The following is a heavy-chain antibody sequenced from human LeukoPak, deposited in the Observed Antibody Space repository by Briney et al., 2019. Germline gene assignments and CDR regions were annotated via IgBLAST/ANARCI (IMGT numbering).Heavy chain of an antibody. CDR1: GGTFSSYA. CDR3: ARAPSGSYYRYYYYGMDV. J-gene: IGHJ6*02. D-gene: IGHD1-26*01. Sequence: GASVKVSCKASGGTFSSYAISWVRQAPGQGLEWMGGIIPIFGTANYAQKFQGRVTITADESTSTAYMELSSLRSEDTAVYYCARAPSGSYYRYYYYGMDVWGQGTTVTVSS. V-gene: IGHV1-69*13. CDR2: IIPIFGTA.